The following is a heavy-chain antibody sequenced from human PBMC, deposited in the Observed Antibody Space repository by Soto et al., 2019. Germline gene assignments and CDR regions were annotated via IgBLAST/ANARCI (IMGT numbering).Heavy chain of an antibody. V-gene: IGHV3-13*01. CDR3: TRKIPTNGMAV. D-gene: IGHD2-21*01. CDR2: IGSAGET. Sequence: EVQLVESGGGLVQPGGSLRLSCAASGFTLSGYDIHWVRQATGKGLEWVSGIGSAGETYYEDSVKGRFTNSRENAKNTLYLQMNSLRVGDTAVYYCTRKIPTNGMAVWGQGTKVTVSS. J-gene: IGHJ6*02. CDR1: GFTLSGYD.